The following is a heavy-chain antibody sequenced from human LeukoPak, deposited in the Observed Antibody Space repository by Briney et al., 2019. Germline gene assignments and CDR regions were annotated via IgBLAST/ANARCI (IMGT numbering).Heavy chain of an antibody. CDR1: GGSISSYY. V-gene: IGHV4-59*01. CDR2: IYYSGST. D-gene: IGHD3-22*01. CDR3: AREDAYDSSYFDY. Sequence: PSETLSLTCTVSGGSISSYYWSWIRQPPGKGLEWIGYIYYSGSTNYNPSLKSRVTISVDTSKNQFSLKLSSVTAADTAVYYCAREDAYDSSYFDYWGQGTLVTVSS. J-gene: IGHJ4*02.